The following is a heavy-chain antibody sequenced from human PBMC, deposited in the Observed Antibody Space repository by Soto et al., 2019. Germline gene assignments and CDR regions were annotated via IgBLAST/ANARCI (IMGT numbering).Heavy chain of an antibody. CDR3: ARAAGDYYYYYGMDV. D-gene: IGHD3-10*01. J-gene: IGHJ6*02. CDR1: GYTFTGYY. Sequence: ASVKVSCKASGYTFTGYYMHWVRQAPGQGLEWMGWINPNSGGTNYAQKFQGWVTMTRDTSISTAYMELSRLRSDDTAVYYCARAAGDYYYYYGMDVWGQGTTVTVSS. CDR2: INPNSGGT. V-gene: IGHV1-2*04.